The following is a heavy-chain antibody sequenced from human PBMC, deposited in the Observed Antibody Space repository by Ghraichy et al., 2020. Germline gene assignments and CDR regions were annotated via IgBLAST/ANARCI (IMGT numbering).Heavy chain of an antibody. CDR2: IIPILGIA. CDR3: ARDGSYDFWSGYYDY. V-gene: IGHV1-69*04. Sequence: SVKVSCKASGGTFSSYAISWVRQAPGQGLEWMGRIIPILGIANYAQKFQGRVTLTADKSTSTAYMELSSLRSEDTAVYYCARDGSYDFWSGYYDYWGQGTLVTVSS. CDR1: GGTFSSYA. D-gene: IGHD3-3*01. J-gene: IGHJ4*02.